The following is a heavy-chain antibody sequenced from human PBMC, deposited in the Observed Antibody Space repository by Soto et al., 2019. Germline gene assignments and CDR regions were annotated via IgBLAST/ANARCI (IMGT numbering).Heavy chain of an antibody. CDR2: INHSGST. V-gene: IGHV4-34*01. D-gene: IGHD2-15*01. CDR3: ARGVRSIYCSGGSCYSASGSLRDLDY. Sequence: SETLSLTCAVYGGSFSGYYWSWIRQPPGKGLEWIGEINHSGSTNYNPSLKSRVTISVDTSKNQFSLKLSSVTAADTAVYYCARGVRSIYCSGGSCYSASGSLRDLDYWGQGTLVTVSS. J-gene: IGHJ4*02. CDR1: GGSFSGYY.